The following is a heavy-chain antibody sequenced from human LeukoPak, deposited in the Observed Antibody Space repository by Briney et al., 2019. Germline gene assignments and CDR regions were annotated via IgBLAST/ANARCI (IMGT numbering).Heavy chain of an antibody. Sequence: ASVKVSCKASGGTFSSYTISWVRQAPGQGLEWMGRIIPILGIANYAQKFQGRVTMTADKSTSTAYMELSSLRSEDTAVYYCARDRDYGDYDYYYGMDVWGQGTTVTVSS. CDR3: ARDRDYGDYDYYYGMDV. CDR1: GGTFSSYT. D-gene: IGHD4-17*01. V-gene: IGHV1-69*04. CDR2: IIPILGIA. J-gene: IGHJ6*02.